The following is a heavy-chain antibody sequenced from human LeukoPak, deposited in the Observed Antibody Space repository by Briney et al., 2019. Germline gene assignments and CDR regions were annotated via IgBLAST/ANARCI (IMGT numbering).Heavy chain of an antibody. Sequence: GRSLRLSCAASGFTFSSYAMHWVRQAPGKGLEWVAVISYDGSNKYYADSVKGRFTISRDNSKNTLYLQMNSLRAEDTAVYYCARAPGVGSLDYWGQGTLVTVSS. CDR2: ISYDGSNK. D-gene: IGHD1-26*01. V-gene: IGHV3-30-3*01. CDR3: ARAPGVGSLDY. J-gene: IGHJ4*02. CDR1: GFTFSSYA.